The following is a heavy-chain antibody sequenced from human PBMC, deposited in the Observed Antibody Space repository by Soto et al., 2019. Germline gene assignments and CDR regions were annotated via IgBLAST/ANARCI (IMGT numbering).Heavy chain of an antibody. CDR2: ISSSNNYI. CDR1: GFTFSDYY. J-gene: IGHJ6*02. V-gene: IGHV3-11*06. D-gene: IGHD2-2*01. CDR3: AREGYCSSTTCHYGMDV. Sequence: QVQLVESGGGLVKPGGSLRLSCAASGFTFSDYYMSWIRQAPGKGLEWVTFISSSNNYIQYADSVKGRFTVSRDNAKNSLFLLMNSLRAEDTAVYYCAREGYCSSTTCHYGMDVWGQGTTVTVSS.